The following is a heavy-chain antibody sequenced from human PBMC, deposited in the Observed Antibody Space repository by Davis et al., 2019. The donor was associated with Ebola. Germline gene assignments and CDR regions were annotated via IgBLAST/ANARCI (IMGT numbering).Heavy chain of an antibody. D-gene: IGHD6-19*01. CDR3: ARGGSGWYQGLFSFDY. CDR1: GFTFDDYA. Sequence: PGGSLRLSCAVSGFTFDDYAMHWVRQGPGKGLEWVGGITWNSDKIVYADSVKGRFTISRDNGKRSLYLEMNSLSTEDTAFYYYARGGSGWYQGLFSFDYWGQGILVTVSS. J-gene: IGHJ4*02. CDR2: ITWNSDKI. V-gene: IGHV3-9*01.